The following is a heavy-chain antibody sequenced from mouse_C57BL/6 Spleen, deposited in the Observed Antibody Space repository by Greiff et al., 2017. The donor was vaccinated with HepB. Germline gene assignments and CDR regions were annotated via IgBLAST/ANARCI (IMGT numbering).Heavy chain of an antibody. CDR2: IDPSDSYT. CDR1: GYTFTSYW. CDR3: ARGGTTRYFDV. D-gene: IGHD1-1*01. J-gene: IGHJ1*03. Sequence: QVQLQQSGAELVKPGASVKLSCKASGYTFTSYWMQWVKQRPGQGLEWIGEIDPSDSYTNYNQKFKGKATLTVDTSSSTAYMQLSSLTSEDSAVYYCARGGTTRYFDVWGTGTTVTVSS. V-gene: IGHV1-50*01.